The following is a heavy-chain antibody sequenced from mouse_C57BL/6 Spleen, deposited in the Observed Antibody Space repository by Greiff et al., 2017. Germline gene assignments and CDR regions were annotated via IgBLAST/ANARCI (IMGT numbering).Heavy chain of an antibody. J-gene: IGHJ3*01. CDR1: GFTFSSYA. Sequence: EVQRVESGGGLVKPGGSLKLSCAASGFTFSSYAMSWVRQTPEKRLEWVATISDGGSYTYYPDNVKGRFTISRDNAKNNLYLQMSHLKSEDTAMYYCARDHYYGSSYDWFAYWGQGTLVTVSA. D-gene: IGHD1-1*01. CDR3: ARDHYYGSSYDWFAY. CDR2: ISDGGSYT. V-gene: IGHV5-4*01.